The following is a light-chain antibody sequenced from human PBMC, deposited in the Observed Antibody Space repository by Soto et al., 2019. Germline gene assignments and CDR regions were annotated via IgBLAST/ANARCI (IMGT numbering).Light chain of an antibody. CDR2: GAS. CDR1: QGVSRK. Sequence: LVDGHTSTCRASQGVSRKLAWYQHKPGQAPRLLIYGASTRHIGIPARFSGTGSETEFTLTISSLQSEDFAVYYCQQRSNWPWPFGQGTKVDIK. CDR3: QQRSNWPWP. V-gene: IGKV3-15*01. J-gene: IGKJ1*01.